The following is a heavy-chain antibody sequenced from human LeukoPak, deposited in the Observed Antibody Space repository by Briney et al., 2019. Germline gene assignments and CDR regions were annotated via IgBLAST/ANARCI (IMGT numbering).Heavy chain of an antibody. CDR3: AGLYCSGGSCTPYYYYYGMDV. Sequence: GGSLRLSCAASGFTFSSYAMSWVRQAPGKGLEWVSAISGSGGSTYYADSVKGRFTISRDNSKNTLYLQMNSLRAEDTAVYYCAGLYCSGGSCTPYYYYYGMDVWGQGTTVTVSS. CDR2: ISGSGGST. D-gene: IGHD2-15*01. J-gene: IGHJ6*02. CDR1: GFTFSSYA. V-gene: IGHV3-23*01.